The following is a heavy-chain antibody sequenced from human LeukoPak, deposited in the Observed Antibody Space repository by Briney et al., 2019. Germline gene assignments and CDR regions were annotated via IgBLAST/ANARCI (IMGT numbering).Heavy chain of an antibody. D-gene: IGHD3-3*01. CDR1: GYTFFSYG. Sequence: ASVKVSCKTSGYTFFSYGITWVRQAPGQGLEWMGWISANNGDTKYAPKFQGRVIMTTESKTRAAYLDVRSLRSDATAVYYCARDGVHSGTPAFWGQGTLITVAS. CDR2: ISANNGDT. J-gene: IGHJ4*02. V-gene: IGHV1-18*01. CDR3: ARDGVHSGTPAF.